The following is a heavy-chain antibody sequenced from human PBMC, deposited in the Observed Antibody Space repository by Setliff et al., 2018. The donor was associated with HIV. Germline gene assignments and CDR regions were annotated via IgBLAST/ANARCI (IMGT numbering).Heavy chain of an antibody. CDR3: AREAPAATLPTNYFDY. V-gene: IGHV1-46*01. CDR2: INPNGGGT. J-gene: IGHJ4*02. D-gene: IGHD2-2*01. Sequence: GASVKVSCKASGYTFTDYYIHWVRQAPGQGLEYMGIINPNGGGTTYTQKFQGRVTMTRDTSTSTVYMDLSSLRSEDTAVYYCAREAPAATLPTNYFDYWGQGTLVTVSS. CDR1: GYTFTDYY.